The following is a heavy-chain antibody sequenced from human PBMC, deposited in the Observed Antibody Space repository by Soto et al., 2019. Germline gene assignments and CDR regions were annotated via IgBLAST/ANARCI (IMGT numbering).Heavy chain of an antibody. Sequence: LSLTCAVSGGSISSSNWWSWVRQPPGKGLEWIGEIYHSGSTNYNPSLKSRVTISVDKSKNQFSLKLSSVTAADTAVYYCARDLDCSSTSCSDWGQGTLVTGSS. CDR2: IYHSGST. CDR3: ARDLDCSSTSCSD. D-gene: IGHD2-2*01. J-gene: IGHJ4*02. CDR1: GGSISSSNW. V-gene: IGHV4-4*02.